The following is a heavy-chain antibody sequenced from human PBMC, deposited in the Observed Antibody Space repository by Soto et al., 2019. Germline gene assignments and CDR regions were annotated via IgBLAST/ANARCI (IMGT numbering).Heavy chain of an antibody. CDR2: ISAYNGNT. CDR1: GYTFTSYG. Sequence: ASVKVSCKASGYTFTSYGISWVRQAPGQGLEWMGWISAYNGNTNYAQKLQGRVTMTTDTSTSTAYMELRSLRSDDTAVYYCARGTSKLLLNSWFDPWGQGTLVTVSS. J-gene: IGHJ5*02. V-gene: IGHV1-18*01. CDR3: ARGTSKLLLNSWFDP. D-gene: IGHD2-15*01.